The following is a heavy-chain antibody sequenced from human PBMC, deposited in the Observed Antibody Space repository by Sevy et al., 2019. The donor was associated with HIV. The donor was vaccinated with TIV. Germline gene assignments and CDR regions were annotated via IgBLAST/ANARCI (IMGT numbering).Heavy chain of an antibody. D-gene: IGHD3-10*01. V-gene: IGHV3-23*01. J-gene: IGHJ3*02. CDR3: AKRVAGALAALDI. CDR1: GFTLRNYV. CDR2: ISDGGGST. Sequence: GGSLRLSCAASGFTLRNYVMNWVRQPPGKGLEWVSVISDGGGSTYYAHSVKGRFTISRDDSKSTLYLQMNSLRVEDTAVYFCAKRVAGALAALDIWGQGTMVTVSS.